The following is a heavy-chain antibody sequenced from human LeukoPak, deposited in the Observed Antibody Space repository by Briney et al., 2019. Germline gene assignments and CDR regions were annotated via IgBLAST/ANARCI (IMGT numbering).Heavy chain of an antibody. CDR3: AREWYSGTTP. Sequence: PSQTLSLTCTVSGGPISSGSYYWSWIRQPAGKGLEWIGRIYTSGSTNYNPSLKSRVTISVDTSKNQFSLKLSSVTAADTAVYYCAREWYSGTTPWGQGTLVTVSS. J-gene: IGHJ5*02. V-gene: IGHV4-61*02. CDR1: GGPISSGSYY. CDR2: IYTSGST. D-gene: IGHD1-7*01.